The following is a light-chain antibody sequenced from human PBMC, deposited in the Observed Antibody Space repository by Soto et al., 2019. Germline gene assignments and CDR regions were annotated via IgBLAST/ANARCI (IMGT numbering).Light chain of an antibody. V-gene: IGKV1-5*01. J-gene: IGKJ1*01. CDR3: QQYNSYRWT. Sequence: DNQMTQSPSTLSASVGDRVTITCRASQSISSWLAWYQQKPGKAPKLLIYDASSLESGVPSRFSGSGSGTEFTLTISSLQPDDFATYYCQQYNSYRWTFGQGTKVEIK. CDR2: DAS. CDR1: QSISSW.